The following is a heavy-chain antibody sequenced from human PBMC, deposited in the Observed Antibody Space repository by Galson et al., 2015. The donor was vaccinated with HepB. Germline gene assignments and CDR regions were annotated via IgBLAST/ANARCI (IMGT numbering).Heavy chain of an antibody. V-gene: IGHV1-18*04. J-gene: IGHJ2*01. Sequence: SVKVSCKASGYTFTGYYMHWVRQAPGQGLEWMGWISAYNGNTNYAQKLQGRVTMTTDTSTSTAYMELRSLRSDDTAVYYCARNSPGIAAAGHWYFDLWGRGTLVTVSS. CDR3: ARNSPGIAAAGHWYFDL. CDR2: ISAYNGNT. CDR1: GYTFTGYY. D-gene: IGHD6-13*01.